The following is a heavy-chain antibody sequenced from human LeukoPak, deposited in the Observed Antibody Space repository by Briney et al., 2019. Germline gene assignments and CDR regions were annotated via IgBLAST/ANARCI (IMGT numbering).Heavy chain of an antibody. V-gene: IGHV4-59*01. J-gene: IGHJ4*02. CDR2: FHNSGTS. CDR1: DDSISDYY. Sequence: PSETLSLTCTVSDDSISDYYRGWIRQPPGKGLEWIGYFHNSGTSTYNPSLKSRVTISADTSKNQFSLKLSSVTAADTAVYYCARLRGAVAIFDYWGQGTLVTVSS. D-gene: IGHD6-19*01. CDR3: ARLRGAVAIFDY.